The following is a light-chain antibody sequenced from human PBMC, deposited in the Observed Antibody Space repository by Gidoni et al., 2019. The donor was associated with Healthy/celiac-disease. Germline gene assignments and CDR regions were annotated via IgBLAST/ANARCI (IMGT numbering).Light chain of an antibody. CDR1: QSLSSY. V-gene: IGKV3-11*01. CDR3: QQRSNWPPWT. CDR2: DAS. Sequence: VLTQPAATLSLSPGERAALSCRTSQSLSSYLAWYQQIPGQAPRLLIYDASNSATGIPARFSGRGSGTDFTLTISSLEPEDFSVYYCQQRSNWPPWTFGQGTKVEIK. J-gene: IGKJ1*01.